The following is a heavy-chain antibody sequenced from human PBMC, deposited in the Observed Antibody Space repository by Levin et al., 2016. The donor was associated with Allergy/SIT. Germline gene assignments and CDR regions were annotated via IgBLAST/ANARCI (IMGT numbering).Heavy chain of an antibody. V-gene: IGHV3-30*18. Sequence: WIRQPPGKGLEWVAVISYDGTNKYYADSVKGRFTISRDNSKNTLYLQMNSLRAEDTAVYYCAKDLGDFWSYSYYGMDVWGQGTTVTVSS. J-gene: IGHJ6*02. CDR3: AKDLGDFWSYSYYGMDV. CDR2: ISYDGTNK. D-gene: IGHD3-3*01.